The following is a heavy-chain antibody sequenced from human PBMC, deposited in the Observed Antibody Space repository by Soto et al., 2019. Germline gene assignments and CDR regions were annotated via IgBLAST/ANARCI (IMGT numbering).Heavy chain of an antibody. V-gene: IGHV1-18*01. CDR1: GYTFTSYG. CDR2: ISAYNGNT. D-gene: IGHD3-22*01. CDR3: ARVAGDSSGYYYARLLFDY. J-gene: IGHJ4*02. Sequence: ASVKVSCKASGYTFTSYGISWVRQAPGQGLEWMGWISAYNGNTNYAQKLQGRVTMTTDTSTSTAYMELRSLRSDDTAVYYCARVAGDSSGYYYARLLFDYWGQGTLVTVSS.